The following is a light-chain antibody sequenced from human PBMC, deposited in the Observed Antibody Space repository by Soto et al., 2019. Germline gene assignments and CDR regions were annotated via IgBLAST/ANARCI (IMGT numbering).Light chain of an antibody. CDR3: QQYYSNPQT. J-gene: IGKJ1*01. CDR1: QNILYSSNNNNY. V-gene: IGKV4-1*01. CDR2: WAS. Sequence: DIVMTQSPDSLAVSLGERATINCKSSQNILYSSNNNNYLAWYQQKPGQPPKLLIYWASTRESGVPDRFSGSGSGTDFTLTISSLQAEDVAVYYSQQYYSNPQTFGQGTKVEVK.